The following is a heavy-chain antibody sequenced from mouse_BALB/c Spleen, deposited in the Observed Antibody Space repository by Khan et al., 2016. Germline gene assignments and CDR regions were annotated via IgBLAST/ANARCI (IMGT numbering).Heavy chain of an antibody. J-gene: IGHJ2*01. CDR3: ARDLDY. CDR1: GYTFTTYW. V-gene: IGHV1-7*01. Sequence: VQLQESGPELSKPGASVRMSCRASGYTFTTYWMHWVKQRPGQGLDWMGTINLTINYTEYKQSFKDKSSLTPDKSSSTAYMQLRSLTSEDSAIYYCARDLDYWGPGTTVTVSS. CDR2: INLTINYT.